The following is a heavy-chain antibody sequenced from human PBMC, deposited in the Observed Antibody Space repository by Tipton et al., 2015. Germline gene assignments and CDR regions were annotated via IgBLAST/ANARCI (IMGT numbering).Heavy chain of an antibody. CDR2: IYSADST. D-gene: IGHD3-10*01. Sequence: SLRLSCAASGFTFSTYDMNWVRQAPGKGLEWVSVIYSADSTYYADSVKGRFTISRDNSKNTLYLQMNSLRVEDTALYYCARADFYSSGGGLDVWGQGTTVTVSS. V-gene: IGHV3-53*01. J-gene: IGHJ6*02. CDR3: ARADFYSSGGGLDV. CDR1: GFTFSTYD.